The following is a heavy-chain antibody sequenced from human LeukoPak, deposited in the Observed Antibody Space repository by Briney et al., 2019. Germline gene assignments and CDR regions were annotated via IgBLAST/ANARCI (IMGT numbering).Heavy chain of an antibody. Sequence: SCKASGGTFSSYAMSWVRQAPGKGLEWVSAISGSGGSSPYADSVKGRFTISRDNSKNTLYLQMSRLRAEDTAVYYCAKGYCASSTCYARFDTWGQGTLVTVSS. V-gene: IGHV3-23*01. CDR1: GGTFSSYA. CDR3: AKGYCASSTCYARFDT. CDR2: ISGSGGSS. J-gene: IGHJ4*02. D-gene: IGHD2-2*01.